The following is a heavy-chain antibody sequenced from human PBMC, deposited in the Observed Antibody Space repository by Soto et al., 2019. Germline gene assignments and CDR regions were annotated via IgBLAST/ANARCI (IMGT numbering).Heavy chain of an antibody. V-gene: IGHV3-30*18. CDR2: ISLDGSNA. D-gene: IGHD3-16*01. Sequence: QVQLVESGGGVVQPGRSLRLSCAASGFTFSSYGMNWVRQAPGKGLEWVAVISLDGSNAYYTDSVKGRFTISVDNSGDTLYRQMNRLGGDEKAVYYCAKVAAMGLRAPFGNWGQGTLVTVSS. CDR3: AKVAAMGLRAPFGN. J-gene: IGHJ4*02. CDR1: GFTFSSYG.